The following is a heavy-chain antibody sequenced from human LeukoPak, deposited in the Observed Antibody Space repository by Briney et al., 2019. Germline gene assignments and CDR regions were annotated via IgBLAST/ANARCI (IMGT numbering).Heavy chain of an antibody. CDR3: ARVASSGPPDY. CDR2: INPSGGST. D-gene: IGHD3-22*01. V-gene: IGHV1-46*01. CDR1: GYTFTSYY. Sequence: APVKLSCKASGYTFTSYYMHWVRHAPGQGLEWMGIINPSGGSTSYAQKFQGRVTMTRGTSTSTVYMELSSLRSEDTAVYYRARVASSGPPDYWGPGTLVTVSS. J-gene: IGHJ4*02.